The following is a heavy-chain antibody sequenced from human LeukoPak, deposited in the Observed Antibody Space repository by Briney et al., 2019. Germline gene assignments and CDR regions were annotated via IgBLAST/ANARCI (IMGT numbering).Heavy chain of an antibody. CDR1: GGSISSGSYY. CDR2: IYTSGST. CDR3: ARFGRSGYKYYHYYYYMDV. D-gene: IGHD3-3*01. Sequence: SETLSLTCTVSGGSISSGSYYWSWIRQPAGKGLEWIGRIYTSGSTNYNPSLKSRVTISVDTSKNQFSLKLSSVTAADTAVYYCARFGRSGYKYYHYYYYMDVWSKGTTVTVSS. J-gene: IGHJ6*03. V-gene: IGHV4-61*02.